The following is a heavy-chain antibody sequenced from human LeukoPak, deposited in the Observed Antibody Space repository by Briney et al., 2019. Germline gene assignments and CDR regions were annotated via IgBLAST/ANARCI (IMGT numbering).Heavy chain of an antibody. Sequence: SDTLSLTCTVSGYSISSGYYWALIRQPPGPVLESVGAMSHPGDTYYNPSLKSRVTMSVDMSKNQFSLRLTSVTAADTAVYYCVRAWSYWGQGTLVTVSS. CDR2: MSHPGDT. J-gene: IGHJ4*02. CDR3: VRAWSY. V-gene: IGHV4-38-2*02. CDR1: GYSISSGYY. D-gene: IGHD1-1*01.